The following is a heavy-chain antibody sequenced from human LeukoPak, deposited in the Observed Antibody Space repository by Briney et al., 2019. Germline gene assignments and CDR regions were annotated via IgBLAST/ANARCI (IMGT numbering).Heavy chain of an antibody. Sequence: PGGSLRLSCAASGFTFSSYGMHWVRQAPGKGLEWVAVISYDGSNKYYADSVKGRFTISRDNSKNTLYLQMNSLRAEDTAVYYCAKDLDYYDSSATDYWGQGTLVTVSS. V-gene: IGHV3-30*18. CDR1: GFTFSSYG. CDR3: AKDLDYYDSSATDY. D-gene: IGHD3-22*01. CDR2: ISYDGSNK. J-gene: IGHJ4*02.